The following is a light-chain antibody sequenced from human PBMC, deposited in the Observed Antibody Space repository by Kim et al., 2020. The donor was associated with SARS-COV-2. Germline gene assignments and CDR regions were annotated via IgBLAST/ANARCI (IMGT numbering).Light chain of an antibody. V-gene: IGKV3-15*01. Sequence: SPGERATLSCRASQSVSSNLAWYQQKPGQAPRLLIYGASTRATGIPARFSGSGSGTEFTLTISSLQSEDFAVYYCQQYNNWPITFGQGTRLEIK. CDR1: QSVSSN. CDR3: QQYNNWPIT. J-gene: IGKJ5*01. CDR2: GAS.